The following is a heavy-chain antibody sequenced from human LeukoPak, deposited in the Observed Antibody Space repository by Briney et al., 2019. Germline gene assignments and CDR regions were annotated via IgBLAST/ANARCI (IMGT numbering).Heavy chain of an antibody. CDR3: ATDRSWEQGQSDAFDI. CDR2: INPNSGGT. V-gene: IGHV1-2*06. Sequence: ASVKVSCKASGYTFTGYYMHWVRQAPGQGLEWMGRINPNSGGTNYAQTFQGRVTMTRDTSITTAYLEVSSLRSEDTAVYYCATDRSWEQGQSDAFDIWGQGTMVTVSS. CDR1: GYTFTGYY. D-gene: IGHD1-26*01. J-gene: IGHJ3*02.